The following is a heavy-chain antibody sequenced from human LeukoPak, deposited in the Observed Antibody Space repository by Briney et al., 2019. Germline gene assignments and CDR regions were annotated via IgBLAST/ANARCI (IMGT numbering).Heavy chain of an antibody. CDR2: MNPNSGNT. D-gene: IGHD3-10*01. Sequence: GASVKVSCKASGYTFTSYDINWVRQATGQGLEWMGWMNPNSGNTGYAQKFQGRVTMTRNTSISTAYMELRSLRSDDTAVYYCARDARGDSPEDYWGQGTLVTVSS. CDR3: ARDARGDSPEDY. V-gene: IGHV1-8*01. CDR1: GYTFTSYD. J-gene: IGHJ4*02.